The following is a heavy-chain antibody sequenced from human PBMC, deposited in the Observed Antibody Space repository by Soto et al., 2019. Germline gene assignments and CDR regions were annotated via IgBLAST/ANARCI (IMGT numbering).Heavy chain of an antibody. CDR2: IFYSGNN. CDR3: ALQHYTGAAATERFDP. Sequence: QLQLPESGPGLVKPSEPLFLTCTVSGGSLSSSSYYWGWIRQPPGKGLEWIGNIFYSGNNYYNPSPKSRVTISVDTSKNQCSLKLSSVTAADTAVYYCALQHYTGAAATERFDPWGQRPLVIVSS. J-gene: IGHJ5*02. CDR1: GGSLSSSSYY. V-gene: IGHV4-39*01. D-gene: IGHD2-15*01.